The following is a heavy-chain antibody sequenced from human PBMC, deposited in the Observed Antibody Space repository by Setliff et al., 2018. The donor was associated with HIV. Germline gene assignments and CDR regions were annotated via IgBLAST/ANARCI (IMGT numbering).Heavy chain of an antibody. D-gene: IGHD3-3*01. CDR1: GFTVSSNY. V-gene: IGHV3-66*02. CDR2: MYSAGST. J-gene: IGHJ4*02. Sequence: PGGSLRLSCAASGFTVSSNYMSWVRQAPGKGLEWVAVMYSAGSTCYADSVKGRFTISRDSYKNTLYLQMDSQGPEDTAVYYCARARGITIFGVVTWYFFDYWGQGTLVTVSS. CDR3: ARARGITIFGVVTWYFFDY.